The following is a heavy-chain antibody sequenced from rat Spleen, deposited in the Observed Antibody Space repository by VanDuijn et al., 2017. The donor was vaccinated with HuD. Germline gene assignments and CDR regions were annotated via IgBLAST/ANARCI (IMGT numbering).Heavy chain of an antibody. D-gene: IGHD1-3*01. CDR2: ISRRSDRT. J-gene: IGHJ2*01. V-gene: IGHV5-25*01. CDR3: ARHELSNFFDD. CDR1: GFTFTNDD. Sequence: EEQLVESGGGLVQPGRSLELSCTASGFTFTNDDIAGVRQAPTKGLEWVTSISRRSDRTYYRESVNGRFTVSRDNAKSTLYLQMDSLRSDDTAPYYCARHELSNFFDDWGQGVMVTVSS.